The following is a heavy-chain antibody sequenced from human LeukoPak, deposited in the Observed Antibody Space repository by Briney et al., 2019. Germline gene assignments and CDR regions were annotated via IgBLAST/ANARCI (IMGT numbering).Heavy chain of an antibody. Sequence: GGSLRLSCEASGFTFSNYAMNWVRQAPGKGLEWVSYISSSSSTIYYADSVKGRFTISRDNSKNTLYLQMNSLRAEDTAVYYCARDHSSSGTPPYFDYWGQGTLVTVSS. V-gene: IGHV3-48*01. CDR2: ISSSSSTI. D-gene: IGHD6-13*01. CDR3: ARDHSSSGTPPYFDY. J-gene: IGHJ4*02. CDR1: GFTFSNYA.